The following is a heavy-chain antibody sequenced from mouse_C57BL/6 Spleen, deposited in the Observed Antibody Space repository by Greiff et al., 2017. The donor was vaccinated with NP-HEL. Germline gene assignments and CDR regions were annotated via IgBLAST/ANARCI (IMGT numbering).Heavy chain of an antibody. Sequence: VQLQQSGAELVRPGASVTLSCKASGYTFTDYEMHWVKQTPVHGLEWIGAIDPETGGTAYNQKFKGKAILTADKSSSTAYMELRSLTSEDSAVYYCTRTPYDYNYAMDYWGQGTSVTVSS. CDR1: GYTFTDYE. J-gene: IGHJ4*01. V-gene: IGHV1-15*01. D-gene: IGHD2-4*01. CDR2: IDPETGGT. CDR3: TRTPYDYNYAMDY.